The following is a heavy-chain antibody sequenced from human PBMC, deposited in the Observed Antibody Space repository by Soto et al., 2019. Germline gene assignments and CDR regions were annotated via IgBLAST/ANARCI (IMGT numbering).Heavy chain of an antibody. CDR1: GFTFSSYA. D-gene: IGHD1-1*01. V-gene: IGHV3-23*01. CDR2: ISGSGGST. Sequence: GGSLRLSCAASGFTFSSYAMSWVRQAPGKGLEWVSAISGSGGSTYYADSVKGRFTISRDNSKNTLYLQMKGLRAEDRAVYYCAKFRGAYGTATGTTRWYYYYYMDVWGKGTTVTVSS. CDR3: AKFRGAYGTATGTTRWYYYYYMDV. J-gene: IGHJ6*03.